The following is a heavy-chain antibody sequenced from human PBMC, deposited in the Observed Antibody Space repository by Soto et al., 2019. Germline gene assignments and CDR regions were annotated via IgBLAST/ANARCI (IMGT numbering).Heavy chain of an antibody. V-gene: IGHV4-59*01. CDR3: AREGSGYDRGNFDY. CDR2: IYYSGST. J-gene: IGHJ4*02. CDR1: GGSISSYY. D-gene: IGHD5-12*01. Sequence: SETLSLTCTVSGGSISSYYWSWIRQPPGKGLEWIGYIYYSGSTNYNPSLKSRVTISVDTSKNQFSLKLSSVTAADTAVYYCAREGSGYDRGNFDYWGQGTLVTVSS.